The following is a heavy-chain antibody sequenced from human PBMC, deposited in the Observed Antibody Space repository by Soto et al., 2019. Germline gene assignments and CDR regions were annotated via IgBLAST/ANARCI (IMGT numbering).Heavy chain of an antibody. V-gene: IGHV3-23*01. CDR3: AKGSLVLRFLEWLLPHVDY. CDR2: ISGSGGST. D-gene: IGHD3-3*01. Sequence: GGSLRLSCAASGFTFSSYAMSWVRQAPGKGLEWVSAISGSGGSTYYADSVKGRFTISRDNSNNTLYLQMNSLRAEDTAVYYCAKGSLVLRFLEWLLPHVDYWGQGTLVTVSS. CDR1: GFTFSSYA. J-gene: IGHJ4*02.